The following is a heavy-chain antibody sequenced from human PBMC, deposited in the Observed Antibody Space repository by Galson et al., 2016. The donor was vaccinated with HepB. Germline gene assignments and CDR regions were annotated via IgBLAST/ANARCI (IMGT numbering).Heavy chain of an antibody. CDR2: IKQDGSDK. Sequence: SLRLSCAASGFTFSSNWMSWVRQAPGKGLEWVANIKQDGSDKYYVDSVKGRFTISRDNAENSLYLQMNTLRAEDTAVYYCATTAAAPGNYWGQGTLVTVSS. CDR3: ATTAAAPGNY. V-gene: IGHV3-7*03. D-gene: IGHD6-25*01. CDR1: GFTFSSNW. J-gene: IGHJ4*02.